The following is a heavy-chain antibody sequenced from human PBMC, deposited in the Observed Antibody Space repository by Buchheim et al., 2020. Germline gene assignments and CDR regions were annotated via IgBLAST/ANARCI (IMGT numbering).Heavy chain of an antibody. CDR2: IRISSDYI. CDR3: ARESSYSSTWFVGSGNWFDP. CDR1: GFTFSSYT. V-gene: IGHV3-21*01. Sequence: EVQLVESGGGLVKPGGSLRLSCAASGFTFSSYTMNWVRQAPGKGLEWVSSIRISSDYIYYADSVKGRFTISRDTAKNSLYLQMNSLRAEDTALYYCARESSYSSTWFVGSGNWFDPWGQGTL. J-gene: IGHJ5*02. D-gene: IGHD6-13*01.